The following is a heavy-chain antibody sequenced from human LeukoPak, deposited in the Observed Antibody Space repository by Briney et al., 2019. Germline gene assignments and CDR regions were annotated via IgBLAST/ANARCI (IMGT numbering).Heavy chain of an antibody. CDR1: GVSISSSSYY. V-gene: IGHV4-39*01. CDR3: ARLPTYCSGGSCYNGINWFDP. J-gene: IGHJ5*02. CDR2: IYYSGST. Sequence: SETLSLTCTVSGVSISSSSYYWGWIRQPPGKGAEWIGSIYYSGSTYYNPSLKSRVTIFVDTSKNQFSLKLTSVTAADTAVYYCARLPTYCSGGSCYNGINWFDPWGQGTLVTVSS. D-gene: IGHD2-15*01.